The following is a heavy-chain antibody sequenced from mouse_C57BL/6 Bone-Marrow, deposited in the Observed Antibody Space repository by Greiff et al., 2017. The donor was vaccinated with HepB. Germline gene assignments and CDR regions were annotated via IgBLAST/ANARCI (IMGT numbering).Heavy chain of an antibody. CDR1: GYTFTSYG. V-gene: IGHV1-81*01. CDR2: IYPRSGNT. Sequence: QVQLQQSGAELARPGASVKLSCKASGYTFTSYGISWVKQRTGQGLEWIGEIYPRSGNTYYNEKFKGKATLTADKSSSTAYMELRSLTSEDSAVYFCARRGWLLEFAYWGQGTLVTVSA. CDR3: ARRGWLLEFAY. J-gene: IGHJ3*01. D-gene: IGHD2-3*01.